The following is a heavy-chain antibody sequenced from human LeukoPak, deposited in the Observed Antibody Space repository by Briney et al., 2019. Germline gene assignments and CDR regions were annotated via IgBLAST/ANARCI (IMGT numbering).Heavy chain of an antibody. D-gene: IGHD2-8*01. J-gene: IGHJ4*02. CDR1: GFTFINAW. Sequence: GGSLRLSCAASGFTFINAWMAWVRQAPGKGLEWVAVISYDGRQNYYADSVKGRFTISRDNSKNTLYLQMNSLRDEDSAAYYCARVYLERLTAGYFDHWGQGTWVTVSP. V-gene: IGHV3-30*03. CDR2: ISYDGRQN. CDR3: ARVYLERLTAGYFDH.